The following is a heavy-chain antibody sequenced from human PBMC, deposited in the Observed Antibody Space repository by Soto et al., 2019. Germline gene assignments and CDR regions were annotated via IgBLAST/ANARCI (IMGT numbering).Heavy chain of an antibody. CDR2: IYYSGST. V-gene: IGHV4-59*01. Sequence: PSETLSLTCTASCGSISSYYWSWIRQPPGKGLEWIGYIYYSGSTNYNPSLKSRVTISVDTSKNQFSLKLSSVTAADTAVYYCARGGGSYSDWFDPWGQGTLVTVSS. CDR3: ARGGGSYSDWFDP. J-gene: IGHJ5*02. CDR1: CGSISSYY. D-gene: IGHD2-15*01.